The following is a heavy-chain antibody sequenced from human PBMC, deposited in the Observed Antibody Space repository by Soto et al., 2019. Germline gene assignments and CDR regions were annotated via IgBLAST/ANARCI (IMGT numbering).Heavy chain of an antibody. Sequence: QVQLQQWGAGLLKPSETLSLTCAVYGGSFSGYYWNWIRQPTGKGLEWIGEINHSGSPNYNPSLKSRATIAEDTSKNQSSLKLSAMTAADTAVYYCTRRYDLWSRPAYYYHCGTEVGGQGTRFTVSS. CDR1: GGSFSGYY. CDR2: INHSGSP. D-gene: IGHD3-3*01. V-gene: IGHV4-34*01. J-gene: IGHJ6*02. CDR3: TRRYDLWSRPAYYYHCGTEV.